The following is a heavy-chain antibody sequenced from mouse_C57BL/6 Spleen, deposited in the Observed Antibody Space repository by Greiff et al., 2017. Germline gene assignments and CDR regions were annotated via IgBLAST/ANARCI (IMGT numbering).Heavy chain of an antibody. CDR1: GYTFTGYW. V-gene: IGHV1-9*01. CDR3: ARWDSKGDY. D-gene: IGHD2-5*01. J-gene: IGHJ2*01. CDR2: ILPGSGST. Sequence: QVQLQQSGAELMKPGASVKLSCKATGYTFTGYWIEWVKQRPGHGLEWIGEILPGSGSTHYNENFKGKATFTADTSSNTSYMQLSSLTTEDSAIDYCARWDSKGDYWGQGTTLTVSS.